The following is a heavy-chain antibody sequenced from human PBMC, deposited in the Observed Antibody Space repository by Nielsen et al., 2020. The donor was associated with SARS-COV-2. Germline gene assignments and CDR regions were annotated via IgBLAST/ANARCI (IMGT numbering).Heavy chain of an antibody. D-gene: IGHD6-19*01. CDR3: ARGAYGSGWYPGY. Sequence: GESLKISCAASGYTFTGYYMHWVRQAPGQGLEWMGRINPNSGGTNYAQKFQGRVTMTRDTPISTAYMELSRLRSDDTAVYYCARGAYGSGWYPGYWGQGTLVTVSS. V-gene: IGHV1-2*06. J-gene: IGHJ4*02. CDR1: GYTFTGYY. CDR2: INPNSGGT.